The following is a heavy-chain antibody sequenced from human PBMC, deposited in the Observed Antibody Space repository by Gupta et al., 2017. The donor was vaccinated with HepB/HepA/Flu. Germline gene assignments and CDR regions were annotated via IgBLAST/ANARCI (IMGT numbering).Heavy chain of an antibody. CDR3: TTGGFRLLVWLSALDY. Sequence: EVQLVESGGGLVKPGESLRLSCAGSGFTFANAWMTWVRQAPGKGLEWVGRIKSKTSGGTIDYAASVKGRFTISRDDSKNTVSLQMNSLKTEDTAVYYCTTGGFRLLVWLSALDYWGQGTLVTVSS. V-gene: IGHV3-15*01. D-gene: IGHD3-3*01. J-gene: IGHJ4*02. CDR1: GFTFANAW. CDR2: IKSKTSGGTI.